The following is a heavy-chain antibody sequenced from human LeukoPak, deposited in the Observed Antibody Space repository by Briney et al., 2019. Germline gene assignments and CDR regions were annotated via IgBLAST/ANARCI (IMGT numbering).Heavy chain of an antibody. CDR3: ARLVVPAAIRYYYYYMDV. Sequence: PSETLSLTCTVSGGSITNYYWSWLRQPPGKGLEWIGHISYSGSTNYNPSLKSRVTISVDTSKNQFSLKLSSVTAADTAVYYCARLVVPAAIRYYYYYMDVWGKGTTVTVSS. CDR2: ISYSGST. CDR1: GGSITNYY. V-gene: IGHV4-59*12. D-gene: IGHD2-2*02. J-gene: IGHJ6*03.